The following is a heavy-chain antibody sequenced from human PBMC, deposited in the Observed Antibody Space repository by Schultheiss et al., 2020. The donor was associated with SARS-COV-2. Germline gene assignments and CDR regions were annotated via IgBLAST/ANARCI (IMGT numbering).Heavy chain of an antibody. CDR1: GFMFRNYW. CDR3: ARDQKGSAWALDH. CDR2: ISGSGGST. V-gene: IGHV3-23*01. D-gene: IGHD6-19*01. Sequence: GESLKISCAASGFMFRNYWMHWVRQAPGKGLEWVSAISGSGGSTYYADSVKGRFTISRDNSKNTLYLQMNSLRPEDAAIYYCARDQKGSAWALDHWGQGTLVTVSS. J-gene: IGHJ4*02.